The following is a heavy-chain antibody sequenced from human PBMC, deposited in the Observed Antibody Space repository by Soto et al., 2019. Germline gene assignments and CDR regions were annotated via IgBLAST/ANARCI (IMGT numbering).Heavy chain of an antibody. CDR3: ARELPVGTFDY. CDR1: GYTFTSYA. Sequence: ASVKVSCKASGYTFTSYAMHWVRQAPGQRLEWMGWINAGNGNTKYSQKFQGRFTISRDNSKNTLYLQMNSLRAEDTAVYYCARELPVGTFDYWGQGTLVTVSS. V-gene: IGHV1-3*01. J-gene: IGHJ4*02. D-gene: IGHD1-26*01. CDR2: INAGNGNT.